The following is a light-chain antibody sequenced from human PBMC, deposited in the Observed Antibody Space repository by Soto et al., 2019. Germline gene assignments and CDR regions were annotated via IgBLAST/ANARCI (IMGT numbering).Light chain of an antibody. CDR3: CSHAASSAFVI. V-gene: IGLV2-11*01. CDR2: DVT. J-gene: IGLJ2*01. CDR1: SSDVGGYNY. Sequence: QSALTQPRSVSGSPGQSVTISCTGTSSDVGGYNYVSWYQQHPGKAPKLIIYDVTTRPSGLPDRFSASKSGNTASLTISGLQADDEAEYYCCSHAASSAFVIFGGGTKLTVL.